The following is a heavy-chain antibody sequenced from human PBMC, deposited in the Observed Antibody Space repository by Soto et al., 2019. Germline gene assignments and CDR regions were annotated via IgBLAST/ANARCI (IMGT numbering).Heavy chain of an antibody. Sequence: GGSLRLSCAASGFIFSTYGMHWVRQAPGKGLEWVAVIWFDGSNKFYANSVKGRFIISRDNSKDTLYLQMNSLRADDTAVYSCARASGPFDYWGQGALVTVSS. CDR2: IWFDGSNK. CDR3: ARASGPFDY. V-gene: IGHV3-33*01. CDR1: GFIFSTYG. J-gene: IGHJ4*02.